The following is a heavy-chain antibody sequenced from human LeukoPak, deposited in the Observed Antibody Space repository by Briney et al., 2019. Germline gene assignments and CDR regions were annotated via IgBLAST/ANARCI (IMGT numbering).Heavy chain of an antibody. D-gene: IGHD3-22*01. CDR1: GFTFTCCL. J-gene: IGHJ4*02. V-gene: IGHV3-15*01. CDR2: IKHKTDGGTI. CDR3: STGLYDSGGVDH. Sequence: GGSLRLSCAASGFTFTCCLMSWVRQAPGKGLEWVGRIKHKTDGGTIDYAAPVKGRFTISRDDSKNTLYLQMNSLKTEDTAVYYCSTGLYDSGGVDHWGQGTLVTVSS.